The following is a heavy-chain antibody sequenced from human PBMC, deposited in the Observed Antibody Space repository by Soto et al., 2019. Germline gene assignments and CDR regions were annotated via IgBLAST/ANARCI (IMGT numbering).Heavy chain of an antibody. J-gene: IGHJ4*02. Sequence: QVQLVESGGGEVQPGRSLTLSCAASGFTFSSHGMHWVRQAPGKGLEWVAVIWYDGSNKYYADSVKGRFIISRDNSKNTLYLQMNSLRAEDTAVYYCARWGNWKVADYWGQGTLVTVSS. D-gene: IGHD1-1*01. CDR3: ARWGNWKVADY. CDR2: IWYDGSNK. CDR1: GFTFSSHG. V-gene: IGHV3-33*01.